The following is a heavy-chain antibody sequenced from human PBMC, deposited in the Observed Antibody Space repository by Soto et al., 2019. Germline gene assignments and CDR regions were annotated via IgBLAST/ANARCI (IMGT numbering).Heavy chain of an antibody. J-gene: IGHJ4*02. V-gene: IGHV3-23*01. D-gene: IGHD3-10*01. CDR1: GFTFSNYA. Sequence: GESLKISCAASGFTFSNYAMNWVRQAPGTGLEWVSAISEGVTRTHYADFVKGRFTISRDNSKNMVYLQMNSLRDDDTAVYYCAKPHYGSGTGSYYGIAWGQGTLVTVSS. CDR2: ISEGVTRT. CDR3: AKPHYGSGTGSYYGIA.